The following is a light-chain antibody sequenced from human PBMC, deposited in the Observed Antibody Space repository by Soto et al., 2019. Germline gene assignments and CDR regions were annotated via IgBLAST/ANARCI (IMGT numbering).Light chain of an antibody. V-gene: IGKV3-11*01. CDR1: QSVSSY. J-gene: IGKJ5*01. CDR2: DAS. Sequence: EIVLTQSPATLSLSPGERATLSCRASQSVSSYLAWYQQKPGQAPRLLIYDASNRATGIPARFSGSGSGTDFTLTINRLEPEDSAVYYCQQRSNWPSITFGQGTRLEIK. CDR3: QQRSNWPSIT.